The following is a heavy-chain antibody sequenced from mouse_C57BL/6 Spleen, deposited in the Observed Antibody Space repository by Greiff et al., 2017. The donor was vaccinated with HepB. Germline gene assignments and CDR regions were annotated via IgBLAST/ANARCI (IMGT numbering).Heavy chain of an antibody. J-gene: IGHJ2*01. D-gene: IGHD1-1*01. CDR3: ARTDGHYGYFDY. V-gene: IGHV5-4*03. CDR1: GFTFSSYA. CDR2: ISDGGSYT. Sequence: EVKLVESGGGLVKPGGSLKLSCAASGFTFSSYAMSWVRQTPEKRLEWVATISDGGSYTYYPDNVKGRFTISRDNAKNNLYLQMSHLKSEDTAMYYCARTDGHYGYFDYWGQGTTLTVSS.